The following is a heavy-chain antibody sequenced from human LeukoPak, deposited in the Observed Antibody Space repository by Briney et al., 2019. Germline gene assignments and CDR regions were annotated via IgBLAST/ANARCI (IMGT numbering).Heavy chain of an antibody. D-gene: IGHD3-3*01. V-gene: IGHV4-59*01. Sequence: ASETLSLTCTVSGGSISSYYWSWIRQPPGKGLEWIGYIYYSGSTNYNPSLKSRVTISVDTSKNQFSLKLSSVTAADTAVYYCARVVSYYYDFWSEITSLVTKDYYYYYMDVWGKGTTVTVSS. CDR2: IYYSGST. J-gene: IGHJ6*03. CDR3: ARVVSYYYDFWSEITSLVTKDYYYYYMDV. CDR1: GGSISSYY.